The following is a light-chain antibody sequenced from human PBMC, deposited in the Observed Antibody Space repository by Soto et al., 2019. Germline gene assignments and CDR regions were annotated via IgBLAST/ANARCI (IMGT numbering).Light chain of an antibody. CDR1: NSNIGSNS. J-gene: IGLJ2*01. V-gene: IGLV1-51*01. CDR2: DND. CDR3: GTWDSSLDAGV. Sequence: QSVLTQPPSVSAAPGQKVTISCSGSNSNIGSNSVSWYQQLPGTAPKLLIYDNDKLPSEIPDRFSGSRSGTSATLGIAGLQTGDEADYYCGTWDSSLDAGVFGGGTKLTVL.